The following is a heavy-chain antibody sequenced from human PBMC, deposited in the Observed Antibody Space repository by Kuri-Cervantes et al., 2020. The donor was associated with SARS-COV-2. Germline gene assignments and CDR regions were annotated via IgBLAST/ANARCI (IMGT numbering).Heavy chain of an antibody. D-gene: IGHD3-3*01. CDR1: GFSFSNYA. CDR3: AKDLLEYYDFWSGYYTGEYGMDV. Sequence: LSLTCAASGFSFSNYAMTWVRQAPGKGLEWVSVINFNGRDTFYADSVKGRFTISRDNSKDTVYLQLHSLRAEDTAVYYCAKDLLEYYDFWSGYYTGEYGMDVWGQGTTVTVSS. J-gene: IGHJ6*02. V-gene: IGHV3-23*03. CDR2: INFNGRDT.